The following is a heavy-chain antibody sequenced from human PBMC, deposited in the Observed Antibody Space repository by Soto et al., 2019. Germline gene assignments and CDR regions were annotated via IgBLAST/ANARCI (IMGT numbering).Heavy chain of an antibody. Sequence: SETLSLTCSVSGGSMRSEGYYWSWIRQHPGKGLEWIGYIYYSGLTDYNPSLKSRLTISVDKSKNEFYLKMRSVTAADTAVYYCAYLRGFTGYQGDWGQGT. J-gene: IGHJ4*02. V-gene: IGHV4-31*03. CDR3: AYLRGFTGYQGD. D-gene: IGHD3-16*01. CDR2: IYYSGLT. CDR1: GGSMRSEGYY.